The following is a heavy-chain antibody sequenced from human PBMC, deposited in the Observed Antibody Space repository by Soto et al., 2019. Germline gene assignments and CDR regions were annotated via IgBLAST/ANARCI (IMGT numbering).Heavy chain of an antibody. CDR1: GFTFSIYW. Sequence: LXLSCAASGFTFSIYWMHWVRQAPGKGLVWVSRINSDGSSTTYADSVKGRFTISRDNAKNTLYLQMNSLSAEDTAVYFCAKGYSGYDYANWGQGSLVTVSS. J-gene: IGHJ4*02. D-gene: IGHD5-12*01. CDR2: INSDGSST. V-gene: IGHV3-74*01. CDR3: AKGYSGYDYAN.